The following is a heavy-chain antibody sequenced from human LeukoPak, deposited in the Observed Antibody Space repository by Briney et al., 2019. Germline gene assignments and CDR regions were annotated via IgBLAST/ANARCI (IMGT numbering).Heavy chain of an antibody. Sequence: ASVKVSCKACGYTFTSYGIRWVRQAPGQGLEWMGWISAYNGNTNYAQKLQGRVTMTTDTSTSTAYMELRSLRSDDTAVYYCARALPLRSIAAWYYTDYWGQGTLVTVSS. CDR1: GYTFTSYG. V-gene: IGHV1-18*01. CDR2: ISAYNGNT. D-gene: IGHD6-6*01. CDR3: ARALPLRSIAAWYYTDY. J-gene: IGHJ4*02.